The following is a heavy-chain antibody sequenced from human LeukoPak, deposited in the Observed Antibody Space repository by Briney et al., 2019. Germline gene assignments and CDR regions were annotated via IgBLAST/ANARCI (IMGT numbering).Heavy chain of an antibody. V-gene: IGHV4-39*01. J-gene: IGHJ5*02. Sequence: SETLSLTCTVSGASISSSRYYWGWIRQPPGKGLEWIGSISYSGTTYYNPSLKSRVTMSVDTSKNQFSLKLRSVTAADTAVYYCARLASIRYIEGGAFDPWGQGTLVTVFS. D-gene: IGHD6-6*01. CDR2: ISYSGTT. CDR1: GASISSSRYY. CDR3: ARLASIRYIEGGAFDP.